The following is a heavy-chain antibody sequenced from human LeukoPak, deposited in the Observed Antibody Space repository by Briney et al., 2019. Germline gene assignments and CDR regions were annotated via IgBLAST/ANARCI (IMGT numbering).Heavy chain of an antibody. J-gene: IGHJ4*02. CDR1: GFTLSSYA. CDR2: ISGSGGST. V-gene: IGHV3-23*01. Sequence: GGSLRLSRAASGFTLSSYAMSWVRPAPGKGLEWVAVISGSGGSTYYADSAKDRFTISRDNSKNTLYLQMNSMRAEDTAVYYCAKESAYCGSDCRSLSDYWGQESLLTVSS. CDR3: AKESAYCGSDCRSLSDY. D-gene: IGHD2-21*02.